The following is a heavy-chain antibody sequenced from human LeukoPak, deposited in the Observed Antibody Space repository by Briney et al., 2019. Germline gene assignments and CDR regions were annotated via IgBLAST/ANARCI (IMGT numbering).Heavy chain of an antibody. CDR2: IYHSGST. Sequence: SGTLSLTCAVSGYSISSGYYWGWLRQPRVKGLGWSGSIYHSGSTYYNPSLKSRVTISVDTSKNQFSLKLSSVTAADTAVYYCARLADDYDSSLAFDIWGQGTMVTVSS. CDR3: ARLADDYDSSLAFDI. CDR1: GYSISSGYY. J-gene: IGHJ3*02. V-gene: IGHV4-38-2*01. D-gene: IGHD3-22*01.